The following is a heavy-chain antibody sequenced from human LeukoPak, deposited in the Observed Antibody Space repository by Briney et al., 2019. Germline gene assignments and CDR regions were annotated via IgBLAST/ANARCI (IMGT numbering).Heavy chain of an antibody. V-gene: IGHV3-30*02. CDR3: AKDSAFYYMDV. J-gene: IGHJ6*03. D-gene: IGHD3-10*01. CDR2: IRYNGNNQ. Sequence: PGGSLRLSCAASGFTFNNYGMHWVRQAPGKGLEWVAFIRYNGNNQYYADSVKGRFTISRDNSKGTLYLQMNSLKGDDTAVYYCAKDSAFYYMDVWGKGTTVIISS. CDR1: GFTFNNYG.